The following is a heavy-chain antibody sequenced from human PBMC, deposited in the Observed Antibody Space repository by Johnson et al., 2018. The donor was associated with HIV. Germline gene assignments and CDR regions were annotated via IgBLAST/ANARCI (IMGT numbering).Heavy chain of an antibody. CDR1: GFTFGIYG. CDR3: AKDRAEVVVVHDALDM. CDR2: ISYDGSNE. J-gene: IGHJ3*02. D-gene: IGHD3-22*01. Sequence: QVQLVESGGTLVKPGMSLRLSCAASGFTFGIYGMHWVRQAPGKGLEWVALISYDGSNEYYGDSVKGRFSISRDNSKKKLYLQMNSLRPEDTAVYYCAKDRAEVVVVHDALDMWGQGTMVTVSS. V-gene: IGHV3-30*18.